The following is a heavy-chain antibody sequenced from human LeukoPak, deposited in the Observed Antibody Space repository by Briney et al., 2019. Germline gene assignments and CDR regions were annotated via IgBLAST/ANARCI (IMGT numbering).Heavy chain of an antibody. Sequence: PSETLSLTCTVSGGSISSGGYYWSWIRQHPGKGLEWIGYIYYSGSTYYNPSLKSRVTISVDTSKNQFSLKLSSVTAADTAVYYCAVGSAVRGVIAPRNWFDPWGQGTLVTVSS. V-gene: IGHV4-31*03. CDR3: AVGSAVRGVIAPRNWFDP. J-gene: IGHJ5*02. CDR1: GGSISSGGYY. D-gene: IGHD3-10*02. CDR2: IYYSGST.